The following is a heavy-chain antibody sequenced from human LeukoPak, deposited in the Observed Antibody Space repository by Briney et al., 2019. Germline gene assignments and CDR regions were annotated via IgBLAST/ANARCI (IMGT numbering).Heavy chain of an antibody. J-gene: IGHJ5*02. CDR2: IYPGDYDS. Sequence: GEALEISCKGSGYNFTNDWIAWVRQMPGRGLEWMGIIYPGDYDSRYSLSFEGQVTISADRSISTAYLQWSSLKASDTAMYYCARFPGSDDYVLSPWFDPWGQGTLVTVSS. V-gene: IGHV5-51*01. D-gene: IGHD4-17*01. CDR1: GYNFTNDW. CDR3: ARFPGSDDYVLSPWFDP.